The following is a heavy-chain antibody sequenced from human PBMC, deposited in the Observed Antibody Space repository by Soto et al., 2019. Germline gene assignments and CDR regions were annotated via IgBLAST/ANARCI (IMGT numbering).Heavy chain of an antibody. J-gene: IGHJ4*02. CDR3: ARDRTGLGGIDF. CDR1: GCPMSSGGYS. D-gene: IGHD3-10*01. CDR2: ISQSGSA. Sequence: PXETLSLTCFVSGCPMSSGGYSWTWIRQPPGRGLEWIGYISQSGSADYNPSLKSRVTISVDTSKNQFSLRLSSVTAADTAVYYCARDRTGLGGIDFWRQGNLVTVSS. V-gene: IGHV4-30-2*01.